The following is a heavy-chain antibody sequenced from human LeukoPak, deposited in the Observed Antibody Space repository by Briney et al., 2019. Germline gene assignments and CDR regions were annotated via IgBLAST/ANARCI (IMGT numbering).Heavy chain of an antibody. CDR1: GFTFSNHG. CDR3: AKDDAWLRFGE. D-gene: IGHD3-10*01. V-gene: IGHV3-23*01. J-gene: IGHJ4*02. Sequence: GGSLRLSCAASGFTFSNHGMNWVRQAPGKGLEWVSGISPSGDVTYYADSVKGRFTISRDNSKNTLYLEVISLTAEDTAVYYCAKDDAWLRFGEWSQGTLVTVSS. CDR2: ISPSGDVT.